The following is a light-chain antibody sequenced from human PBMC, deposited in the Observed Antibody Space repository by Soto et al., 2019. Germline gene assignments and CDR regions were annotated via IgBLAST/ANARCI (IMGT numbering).Light chain of an antibody. V-gene: IGLV2-14*01. J-gene: IGLJ1*01. CDR1: SSDIGDYDY. CDR2: EVS. Sequence: QSALTRPASVSGSPGQSITSSCTGTSSDIGDYDYVSWYQQYPGKAPNLLLYEVSNRPSGVSTRFSGSKSGNTASLTISGLQPEDEAHYYCSSYRSSTTLYVFGTGTKVTVL. CDR3: SSYRSSTTLYV.